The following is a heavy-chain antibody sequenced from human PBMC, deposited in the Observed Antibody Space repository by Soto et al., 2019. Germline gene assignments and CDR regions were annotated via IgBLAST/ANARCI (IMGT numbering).Heavy chain of an antibody. D-gene: IGHD3-9*01. CDR1: GYTFTSYA. CDR2: INAGNGST. V-gene: IGHV1-3*01. Sequence: GASVKVSCKASGYTFTSYAMHWVRQAPGQRLEWMGWINAGNGSTKYSQKFQGRVTITRDTSASTAYMELSSLRSEDTAVYYCAVGGLRYFDWLPDYWGQGTLVTVSS. J-gene: IGHJ4*02. CDR3: AVGGLRYFDWLPDY.